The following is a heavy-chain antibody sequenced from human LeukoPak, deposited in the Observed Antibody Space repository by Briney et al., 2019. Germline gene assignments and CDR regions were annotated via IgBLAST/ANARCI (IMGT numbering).Heavy chain of an antibody. J-gene: IGHJ4*02. CDR1: GFTFSNYG. Sequence: PGGSVKLSCEASGFTFSNYGMHWVRQAPGKGLEWVGYISSCGRTIYYAHYVQGGVTISRDKSKNLLYLQMNSLTDDDTAVYYCARDYCSTTNCRFDYWGQGTLVTVSS. V-gene: IGHV3-48*02. D-gene: IGHD2-2*01. CDR2: ISSCGRTI. CDR3: ARDYCSTTNCRFDY.